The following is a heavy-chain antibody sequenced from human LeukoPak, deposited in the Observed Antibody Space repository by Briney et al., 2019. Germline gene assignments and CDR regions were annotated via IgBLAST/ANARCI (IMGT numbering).Heavy chain of an antibody. J-gene: IGHJ4*02. CDR1: GGPINSYY. CDR3: ARHLQVAASGTFDY. D-gene: IGHD6-13*01. V-gene: IGHV4-59*08. Sequence: SETLSLTCTVSGGPINSYYWSWIRQPPGKGLEWIAYIYSSGSTNYNPSLKSRVTISVDTSKSQFSLKVSSVTAADTAVYYCARHLQVAASGTFDYWGRGTLVTVSP. CDR2: IYSSGST.